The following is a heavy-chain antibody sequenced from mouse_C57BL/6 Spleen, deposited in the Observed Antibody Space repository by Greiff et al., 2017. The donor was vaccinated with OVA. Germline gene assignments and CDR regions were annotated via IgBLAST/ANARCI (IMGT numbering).Heavy chain of an antibody. V-gene: IGHV5-17*01. CDR2: ISSGSSTI. J-gene: IGHJ3*01. CDR1: GFTFSDYG. Sequence: EVKLVESGGGLVKPGGSLTLSCAASGFTFSDYGMHWVRQAPVQGLEWVGYISSGSSTISYADTFKGRFTISRDKAKNTLFLQMTSLRSEETAMYYCARNGYADWGQGTLVTVSA. CDR3: ARNGYAD.